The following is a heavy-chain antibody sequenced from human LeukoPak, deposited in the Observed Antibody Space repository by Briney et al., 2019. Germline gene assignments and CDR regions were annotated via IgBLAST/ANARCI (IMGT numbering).Heavy chain of an antibody. J-gene: IGHJ4*02. V-gene: IGHV4-39*01. CDR3: ARVERGLIR. CDR2: IYYSGST. Sequence: SSETLSLTCTVSGGSISSSSYYWGWIRQPPGKGLEWIGSIYYSGSTYYNPSLKSRVTISVDTSKDQFSLKLSSVTAADSAMYYCARVERGLIRWGQGTLVTVSS. D-gene: IGHD3/OR15-3a*01. CDR1: GGSISSSSYY.